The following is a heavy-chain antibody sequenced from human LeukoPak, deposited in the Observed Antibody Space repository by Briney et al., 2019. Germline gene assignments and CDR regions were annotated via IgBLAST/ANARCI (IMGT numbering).Heavy chain of an antibody. CDR2: IYPGDSDT. D-gene: IGHD4-11*01. V-gene: IGHV5-51*01. Sequence: GESLKISCKASGYRFTSYWLAWVRQMPGKGLEWMGIIYPGDSDTRYSPSSRGQVILSAHESISTALLQWSSLKPSDPAMYYCGRAPTSLSNPYYFDFWGQGALVTVSS. CDR3: GRAPTSLSNPYYFDF. J-gene: IGHJ4*02. CDR1: GYRFTSYW.